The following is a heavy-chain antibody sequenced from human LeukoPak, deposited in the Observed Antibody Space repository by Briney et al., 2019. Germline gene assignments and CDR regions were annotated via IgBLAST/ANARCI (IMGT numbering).Heavy chain of an antibody. CDR2: ISWNSGSI. D-gene: IGHD4-23*01. J-gene: IGHJ4*02. CDR1: GFTFDDYA. CDR3: AKGTTVVTPVAFDY. Sequence: GGSLRLSCAASGFTFDDYAMHWVRQAPGKGLEWVSGISWNSGSIGYADSVKGRFTISRDNAKNSLYLQMNSLRAEDTALYYCAKGTTVVTPVAFDYWGQGTLVTVSS. V-gene: IGHV3-9*01.